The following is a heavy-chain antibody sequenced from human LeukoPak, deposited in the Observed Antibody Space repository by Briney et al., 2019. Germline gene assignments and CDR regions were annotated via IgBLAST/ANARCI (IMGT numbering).Heavy chain of an antibody. Sequence: SETLSPTCTVSGYSISSGYYWGWIRQPPGKGLEWIGSIYHSGSTYYNPSLKSRVTISVDTSKNQFSLKLSSVTAADTAVYYCARDRDVGNAFDIWGQGTMVTVSS. CDR1: GYSISSGYY. CDR2: IYHSGST. J-gene: IGHJ3*02. V-gene: IGHV4-38-2*02. D-gene: IGHD5-24*01. CDR3: ARDRDVGNAFDI.